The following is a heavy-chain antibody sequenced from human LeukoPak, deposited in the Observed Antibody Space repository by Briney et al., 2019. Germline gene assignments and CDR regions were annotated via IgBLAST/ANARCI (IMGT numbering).Heavy chain of an antibody. J-gene: IGHJ4*02. D-gene: IGHD3-3*01. CDR1: GYTFTGYY. CDR2: INPNSGGT. V-gene: IGHV1-2*06. Sequence: ASVKVSCKASGYTFTGYYMHWVRQAPGQGLEWMGRINPNSGGTNYAQKFQGRVTMTRDTSISTAYMELSRLRSDDTAVYYCVVTIFGVVIIGPRGYFDYWGQGTLVTVSS. CDR3: VVTIFGVVIIGPRGYFDY.